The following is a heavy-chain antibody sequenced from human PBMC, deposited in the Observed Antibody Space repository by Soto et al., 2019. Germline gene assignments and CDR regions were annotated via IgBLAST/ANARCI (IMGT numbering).Heavy chain of an antibody. CDR2: IDPSGSYT. Sequence: PGESLKISCNGSGYSFTSYWISWVGQMPGKGLEWMGRIDPSGSYTNYSPSFQGHVTISADKSISTAYLQWSSLKASDTAMYYCARPTNGVYYWYFDLWGRGTLVTVSS. D-gene: IGHD2-8*01. V-gene: IGHV5-10-1*01. CDR3: ARPTNGVYYWYFDL. CDR1: GYSFTSYW. J-gene: IGHJ2*01.